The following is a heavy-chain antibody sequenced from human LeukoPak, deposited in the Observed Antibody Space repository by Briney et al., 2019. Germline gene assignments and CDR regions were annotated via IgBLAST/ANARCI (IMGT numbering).Heavy chain of an antibody. Sequence: GGSLRLSCTASGFTFSTYAMNWVRQAPGKGLEWVSGISGSGVSTYYADSVNGRFTISRDNSNNTLYLQMSSMGAEDTAVYYCAKDWGMGDQLLRIDYWGQGTLVTVSS. J-gene: IGHJ4*02. CDR1: GFTFSTYA. D-gene: IGHD2-2*01. CDR3: AKDWGMGDQLLRIDY. V-gene: IGHV3-23*01. CDR2: ISGSGVST.